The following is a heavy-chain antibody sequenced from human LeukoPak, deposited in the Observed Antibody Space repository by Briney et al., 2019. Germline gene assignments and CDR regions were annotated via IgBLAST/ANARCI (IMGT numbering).Heavy chain of an antibody. D-gene: IGHD3-10*01. J-gene: IGHJ4*02. CDR1: GASVSGYY. V-gene: IGHV4-4*07. CDR3: ARGFYGSGSQFDY. Sequence: SETLSLTCTVSGASVSGYYWSWIRQPAGKGLEWIGRIYFSASTVYNPSLKSRVTMSIDTSKNPLSLKLRSVTAADTAVYYCARGFYGSGSQFDYWGQGTLVTVSS. CDR2: IYFSAST.